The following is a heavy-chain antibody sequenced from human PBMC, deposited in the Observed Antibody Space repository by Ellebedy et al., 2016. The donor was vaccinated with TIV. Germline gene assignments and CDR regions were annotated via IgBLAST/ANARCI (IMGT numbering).Heavy chain of an antibody. CDR2: ISYSGSIQ. J-gene: IGHJ4*02. CDR1: GFTFSEYA. V-gene: IGHV3-30*14. D-gene: IGHD4-17*01. CDR3: AREGGADDYGDYLAY. Sequence: GGSLRLXXAASGFTFSEYAMHWVRQAPGKGLEWLSVISYSGSIQYYADSVKGRFTISRDNSKNTLYLQMNSLRAEDTAVYYCAREGGADDYGDYLAYWGQGTLVTASS.